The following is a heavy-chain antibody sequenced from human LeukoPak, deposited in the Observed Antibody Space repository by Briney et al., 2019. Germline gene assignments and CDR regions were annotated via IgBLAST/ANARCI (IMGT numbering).Heavy chain of an antibody. Sequence: GGSLRLSCAASGFTVSSNSMSWVRQAPGKRLDWVSGIYSGGSTYYADSVKGRFTISRDNSKNTLYLQMNSLRPEDTAVYYCASRITMIEDGMDVWGQGTTVTVSS. J-gene: IGHJ6*02. D-gene: IGHD3-22*01. CDR1: GFTVSSNS. CDR2: IYSGGST. V-gene: IGHV3-66*01. CDR3: ASRITMIEDGMDV.